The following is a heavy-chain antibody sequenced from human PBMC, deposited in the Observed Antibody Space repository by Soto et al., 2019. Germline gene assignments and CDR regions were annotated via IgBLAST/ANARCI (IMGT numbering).Heavy chain of an antibody. J-gene: IGHJ5*02. CDR1: GFTFINSA. D-gene: IGHD6-19*01. V-gene: IGHV1-3*01. CDR2: INVGNGNT. Sequence: ASVKVSCKASGFTFINSAIQWVRQARGQRLEWMGWINVGNGNTNYSQKFQGRVTITRDISASTAYMELSSLRSEDTAVYYCARGVAGPLHWFDPWGQGTLVTVSS. CDR3: ARGVAGPLHWFDP.